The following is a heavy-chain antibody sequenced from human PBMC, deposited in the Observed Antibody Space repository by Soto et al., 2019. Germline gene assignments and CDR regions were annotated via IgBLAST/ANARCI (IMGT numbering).Heavy chain of an antibody. V-gene: IGHV1-18*01. CDR3: ASGWTPIDY. D-gene: IGHD2-15*01. CDR2: ISAYNGNT. CDR1: GYTFTNFG. Sequence: QVQLVQSGAEVKKPGASVKVSCKASGYTFTNFGISWVRQAPGQGLEWMGWISAYNGNTNYAQNFQGRVTMTTDTSTSQDSLELRSLRSDDTAVYYCASGWTPIDYWGQGTLVTVSS. J-gene: IGHJ4*02.